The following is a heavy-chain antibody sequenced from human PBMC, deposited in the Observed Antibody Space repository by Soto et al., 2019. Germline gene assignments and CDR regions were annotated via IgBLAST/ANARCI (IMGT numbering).Heavy chain of an antibody. CDR1: GFPFCTYS. CDR3: ARNPVGTNNWFDP. D-gene: IGHD6-13*01. V-gene: IGHV3-48*01. Sequence: GGSLRLSCAASGFPFCTYSMNWVRQAPGKGLEWVSFIASSSDIIHYADSVKGRFTISRDNAKNSLYLQMSSLRAGDTGIYYCARNPVGTNNWFDPWGQGTLVTVSS. J-gene: IGHJ5*02. CDR2: IASSSDII.